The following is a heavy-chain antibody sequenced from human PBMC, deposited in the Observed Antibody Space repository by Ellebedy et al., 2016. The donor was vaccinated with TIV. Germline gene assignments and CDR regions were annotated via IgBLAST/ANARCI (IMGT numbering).Heavy chain of an antibody. CDR1: GFTFSSYA. CDR3: ALYYDSSGYYY. V-gene: IGHV3-23*01. J-gene: IGHJ4*02. CDR2: ISESGGST. D-gene: IGHD3-22*01. Sequence: GESLKISXAASGFTFSSYAMSWVRQAPGKGLEWVSAISESGGSTYYADSVKGRFTISRDNAKNSLYLQMNSLRAEDTAVYYCALYYDSSGYYYWGQGTLVTVSS.